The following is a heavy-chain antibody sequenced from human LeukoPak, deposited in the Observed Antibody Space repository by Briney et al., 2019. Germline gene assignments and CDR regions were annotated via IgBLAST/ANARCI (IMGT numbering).Heavy chain of an antibody. D-gene: IGHD3-16*01. Sequence: GGSLRLSCSASGFTFSNYAIHWVRQAPGKGLEYVSTISTNGGRTYYANSVKGRFTISRDNSKNTVYLQMGSLRAEDMAVYYCARERRGDDAFDIWGQGTMVTVSS. CDR2: ISTNGGRT. CDR1: GFTFSNYA. CDR3: ARERRGDDAFDI. J-gene: IGHJ3*02. V-gene: IGHV3-64*01.